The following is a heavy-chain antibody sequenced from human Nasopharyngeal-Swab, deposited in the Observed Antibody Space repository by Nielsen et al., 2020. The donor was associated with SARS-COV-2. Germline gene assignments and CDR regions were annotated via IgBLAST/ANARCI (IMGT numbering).Heavy chain of an antibody. Sequence: ASVKVSCKTSGYAFTKYAMNWVRRAPGQGLEWLVWVNTNTGTPTYAQGFTGRFVFSLDTSVSTAYLQISSLKPEDTGVYYCARGRGSSGYYPTDYWGQGTLVTVSS. CDR3: ARGRGSSGYYPTDY. CDR1: GYAFTKYA. CDR2: VNTNTGTP. J-gene: IGHJ4*02. D-gene: IGHD3-22*01. V-gene: IGHV7-4-1*02.